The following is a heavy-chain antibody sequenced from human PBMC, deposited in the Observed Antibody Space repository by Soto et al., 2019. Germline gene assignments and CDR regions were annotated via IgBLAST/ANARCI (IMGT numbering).Heavy chain of an antibody. D-gene: IGHD3-10*01. CDR2: ISSSSSTI. CDR3: ALAGARGAKRQYDD. Sequence: GGSLRLSCAASGFTFSSYAMSWVRQAPGKGLEWVSYISSSSSTIYYADSVKGRFTISRDNAKNSLYLQMNSLRDEDTAVYYCALAGARGAKRQYDDWGQGTLVPVAS. J-gene: IGHJ4*02. CDR1: GFTFSSYA. V-gene: IGHV3-48*02.